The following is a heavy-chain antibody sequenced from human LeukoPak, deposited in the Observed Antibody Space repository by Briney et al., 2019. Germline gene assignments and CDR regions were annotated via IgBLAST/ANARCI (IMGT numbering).Heavy chain of an antibody. Sequence: ASVKVSCKASGYTFTSYYMHWVRQAPGQGLEWMGTINPSSGSRSYAQKFQGRVIMTRDTSTNIVYMELSSLRSEDTAVYFCARDACSSTICQAGGNWFDPWGQGTLVIVS. CDR2: INPSSGSR. V-gene: IGHV1-46*01. J-gene: IGHJ5*02. D-gene: IGHD2-2*01. CDR3: ARDACSSTICQAGGNWFDP. CDR1: GYTFTSYY.